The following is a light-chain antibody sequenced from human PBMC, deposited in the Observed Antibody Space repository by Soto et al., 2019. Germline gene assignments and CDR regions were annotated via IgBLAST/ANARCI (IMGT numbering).Light chain of an antibody. CDR2: SAS. CDR1: RGISSY. V-gene: IGKV1-9*01. Sequence: SVGDRVTITCQASRGISSYLAWYQQKPGKAPKLLVYSASTLQSGVPSRFSGSGSGPDFTLTISSLQPEDSATYFCQQLNSYPQTFGQGTRLEIK. CDR3: QQLNSYPQT. J-gene: IGKJ5*01.